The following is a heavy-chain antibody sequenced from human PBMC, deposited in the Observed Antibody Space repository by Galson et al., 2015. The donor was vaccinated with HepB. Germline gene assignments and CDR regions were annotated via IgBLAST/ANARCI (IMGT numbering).Heavy chain of an antibody. CDR1: GLTFSGSA. CDR3: AAAYYDPLTGQYGMDV. J-gene: IGHJ6*02. D-gene: IGHD3-9*01. V-gene: IGHV1-58*02. Sequence: SVKVSCKASGLTFSGSAMQWVRQARGQRLEWLGWIAVGSGNTKYAQKFQDRISFSRDLSTNTAYMELSSLRSEDTAVYFCAAAYYDPLTGQYGMDVWGQGTTVTVSS. CDR2: IAVGSGNT.